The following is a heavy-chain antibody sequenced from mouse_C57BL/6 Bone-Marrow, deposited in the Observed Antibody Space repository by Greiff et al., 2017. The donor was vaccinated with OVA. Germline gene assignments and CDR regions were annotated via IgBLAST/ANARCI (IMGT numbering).Heavy chain of an antibody. CDR3: ARSPTGNRFDY. V-gene: IGHV1-26*01. D-gene: IGHD4-1*02. Sequence: VQLQQSGPELVKPGASVKISCKASGYTFTDYYMNWVKQSHGKSLEWIGDINPNNGGTSYNQKFKGKATLTVDKSSSTAYMELRSLTSEDSAVYYCARSPTGNRFDYWGQGTTLTVSS. CDR1: GYTFTDYY. CDR2: INPNNGGT. J-gene: IGHJ2*01.